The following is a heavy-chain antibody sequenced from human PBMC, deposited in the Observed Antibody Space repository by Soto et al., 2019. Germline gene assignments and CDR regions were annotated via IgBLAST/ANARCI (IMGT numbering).Heavy chain of an antibody. CDR3: ASVAAGHNWFDP. CDR2: FDPEDGET. CDR1: GYTLTELS. V-gene: IGHV1-24*01. Sequence: ASVKVSCKVSGYTLTELSMHWVRQAPAKGLEWMGGFDPEDGETVYAQKFQGRVTMTEDTSTDTAYMELSSLRSEDTAVYYCASVAAGHNWFDPWGQGTLVTVSS. J-gene: IGHJ5*02. D-gene: IGHD6-6*01.